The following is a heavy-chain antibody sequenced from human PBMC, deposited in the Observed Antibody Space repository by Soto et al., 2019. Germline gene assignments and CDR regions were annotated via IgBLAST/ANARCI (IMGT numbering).Heavy chain of an antibody. V-gene: IGHV3-30-3*01. CDR2: ISYDGSNK. Sequence: QVQLVESGGGVVQPGRSLRLSCAASGFTFSSYAMHWVRQAPGKGLEWVAVISYDGSNKYYADSVKGRFTISRDNSKNTLYLQMNSLRAEDTAVYYCARDSGGSGYYYFFDYWGQGTLVTVSS. J-gene: IGHJ4*02. CDR3: ARDSGGSGYYYFFDY. CDR1: GFTFSSYA. D-gene: IGHD3-22*01.